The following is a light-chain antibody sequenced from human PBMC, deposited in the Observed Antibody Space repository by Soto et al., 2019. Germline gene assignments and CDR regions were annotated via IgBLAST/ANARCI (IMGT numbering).Light chain of an antibody. CDR3: SSYTGSNTYV. Sequence: QSALTQPASVSGSPGQSIAISCTGTSSDVGGYNSVSWYQQHPGKAPKLMIYNVSNRPSGVSDRFSGSKSGNTASLTISGLQSEDEAYYYCSSYTGSNTYVFGTGTKGTVL. CDR2: NVS. CDR1: SSDVGGYNS. J-gene: IGLJ1*01. V-gene: IGLV2-14*03.